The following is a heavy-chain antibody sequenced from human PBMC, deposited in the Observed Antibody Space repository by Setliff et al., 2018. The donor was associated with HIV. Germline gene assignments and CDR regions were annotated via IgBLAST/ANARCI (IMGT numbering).Heavy chain of an antibody. Sequence: PSETLSLTCTVSGGSIRSSSYYWGWIRQPPGKGLEWIGSIYYSGSTYYNSSLRSRVTISGDTSKKQFSLKLSSVTAADTAVYYCVIRSRLGGSSNYFYYWGQGTLVTVSS. CDR2: IYYSGST. CDR3: VIRSRLGGSSNYFYY. CDR1: GGSIRSSSYY. V-gene: IGHV4-39*07. J-gene: IGHJ4*02. D-gene: IGHD3-16*01.